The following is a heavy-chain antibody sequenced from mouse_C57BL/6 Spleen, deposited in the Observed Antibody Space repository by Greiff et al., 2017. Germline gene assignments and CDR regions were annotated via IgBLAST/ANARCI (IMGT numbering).Heavy chain of an antibody. V-gene: IGHV1-22*01. CDR3: ATPYGSRYFDY. J-gene: IGHJ2*01. CDR1: GYTFTDYN. CDR2: INPNNGGT. Sequence: VQLKQSGPELVKPGASVKMSCKASGYTFTDYNMHWVKQSHGKSLEWIGYINPNNGGTSYNQKFKGQATLTVNTSSSTAYMELRSLTSEDSAVYYCATPYGSRYFDYWGQGTTLTVSS. D-gene: IGHD1-1*01.